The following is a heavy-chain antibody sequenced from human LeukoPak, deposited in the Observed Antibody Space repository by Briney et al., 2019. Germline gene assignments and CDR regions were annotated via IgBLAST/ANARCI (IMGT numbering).Heavy chain of an antibody. V-gene: IGHV1-18*01. D-gene: IGHD2-2*03. CDR3: ARFGYCSSTSCPNWFDP. CDR1: GYTFTSYG. J-gene: IGHJ5*02. Sequence: GASVKVSCKASGYTFTSYGISWVRQAPGQGLEWMGWISAYNGNTNYAQKLQGRVTMTTDTSTSTAYMELRSLRSDDTAVYYCARFGYCSSTSCPNWFDPWGQGTLVTVSS. CDR2: ISAYNGNT.